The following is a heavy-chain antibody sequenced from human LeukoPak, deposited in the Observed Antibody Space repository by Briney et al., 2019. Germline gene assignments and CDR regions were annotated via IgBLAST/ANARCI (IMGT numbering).Heavy chain of an antibody. D-gene: IGHD4-17*01. V-gene: IGHV4-4*07. Sequence: SETLSLTCSVSGGSISSYYWSWIRQPAGKGLKWIGRIYTSGSTNYNPSLKSRVTMSVDTSKNQFSLKLSSVTAADTAVYYCARVAYAQYYFDYWGQGTLVTASS. CDR3: ARVAYAQYYFDY. J-gene: IGHJ4*02. CDR2: IYTSGST. CDR1: GGSISSYY.